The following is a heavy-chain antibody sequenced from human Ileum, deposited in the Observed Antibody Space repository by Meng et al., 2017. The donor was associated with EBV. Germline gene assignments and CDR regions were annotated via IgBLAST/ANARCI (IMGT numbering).Heavy chain of an antibody. D-gene: IGHD3-10*01. J-gene: IGHJ4*02. Sequence: VRPGGVGPALAQPLVTPAPTCPVVGGSISCIYWRQWLRQPPGKGVEWIGEICHGGFINHNPSLKSRVTISIDESKHQLSLRLTSVTAADTAVYYCATFHHDGSAVYRDYWGQGTLVTVSS. CDR1: GGSISCIYW. CDR2: ICHGGFI. CDR3: ATFHHDGSAVYRDY. V-gene: IGHV4-4*03.